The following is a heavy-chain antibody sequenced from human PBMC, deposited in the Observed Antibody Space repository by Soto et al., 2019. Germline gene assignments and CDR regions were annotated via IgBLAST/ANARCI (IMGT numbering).Heavy chain of an antibody. D-gene: IGHD3-16*01. J-gene: IGHJ4*02. Sequence: DVQLLESGGDLVQPGGFLRLSCAASGFIFNSYAMSWVRQAPGKGLEWVSTISVSGGGKYYADSVKGRFTISRDNSKNTLYLQMNSLRAEDTAVYYCAKRVPYYCDHWGQGSLVTVSS. CDR1: GFIFNSYA. V-gene: IGHV3-23*01. CDR2: ISVSGGGK. CDR3: AKRVPYYCDH.